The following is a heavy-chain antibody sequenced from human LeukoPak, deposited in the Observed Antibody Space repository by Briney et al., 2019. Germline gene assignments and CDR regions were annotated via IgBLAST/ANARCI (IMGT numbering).Heavy chain of an antibody. CDR3: EAPATA. V-gene: IGHV3-7*01. CDR2: VNEDGTAK. CDR1: GFTCSSCW. Sequence: GGSLRLSCAVSGFTCSSCWMNWVRQAPGKGLEWVATVNEDGTAKFYVDSVKGRFTIFRDNTRSSLDLQMNSLTVEDTAMYYCEAPATAWGQGTPVTVSS. J-gene: IGHJ5*02.